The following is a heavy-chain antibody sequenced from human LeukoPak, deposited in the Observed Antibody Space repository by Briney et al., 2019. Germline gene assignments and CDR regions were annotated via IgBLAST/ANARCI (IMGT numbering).Heavy chain of an antibody. D-gene: IGHD3-3*01. CDR3: ARDGDFWSGYYTKVY. J-gene: IGHJ4*02. CDR1: GYTFTGYY. Sequence: ASVTVSCKASGYTFTGYYMHWVRQAPGQGLEWMGWINPNRGGTNYAQTFQGRVTMTRDTSISTAYMELSRLRSDDTAVYYCARDGDFWSGYYTKVYWGQGTLVTVSS. V-gene: IGHV1-2*02. CDR2: INPNRGGT.